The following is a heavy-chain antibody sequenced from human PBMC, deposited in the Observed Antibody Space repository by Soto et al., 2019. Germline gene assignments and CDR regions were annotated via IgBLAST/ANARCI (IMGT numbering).Heavy chain of an antibody. V-gene: IGHV3-30-3*01. CDR3: ARDYSYQRSMDV. CDR1: GSTIRNYA. J-gene: IGHJ6*02. D-gene: IGHD2-15*01. Sequence: QGQLVESGGGVVQPGRTQRLSCAASGSTIRNYAIHWVRQAPGKGLEWVAVISYDGSNKYYTDSVKGRFIISRDNSENTLYLQMSSLRAEDTAVYYCARDYSYQRSMDVWGQGTTVTVSS. CDR2: ISYDGSNK.